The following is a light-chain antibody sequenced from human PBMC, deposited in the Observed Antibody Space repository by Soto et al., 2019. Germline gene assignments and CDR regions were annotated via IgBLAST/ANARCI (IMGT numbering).Light chain of an antibody. CDR3: QQYGSSPPMYT. CDR1: QSVSSSY. V-gene: IGKV3-20*01. CDR2: GAS. J-gene: IGKJ2*01. Sequence: EIVLTQSPGTLSLSPGERATLSCRASQSVSSSYLAWYQQKPGQAPRLLIYGASGRATGIPDRFSGSGSGTDFTLTISRLEPEDFAVYYCQQYGSSPPMYTFGQGIKLEIK.